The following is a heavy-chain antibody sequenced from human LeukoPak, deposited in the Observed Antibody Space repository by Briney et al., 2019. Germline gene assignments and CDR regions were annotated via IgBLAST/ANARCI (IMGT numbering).Heavy chain of an antibody. V-gene: IGHV3-21*01. D-gene: IGHD2-2*01. CDR2: ISSDNSYI. CDR3: ARYCSSSRCLYYYHMDV. CDR1: GLTFSTYS. J-gene: IGHJ6*03. Sequence: GGSLRLSCAASGLTFSTYSMNWVRQAPGKGLEWVSSISSDNSYIYYADSVKGRFTISRDDAKNSLYLQMNSLRDEDTAVYYCARYCSSSRCLYYYHMDVWGKGTTVTVSS.